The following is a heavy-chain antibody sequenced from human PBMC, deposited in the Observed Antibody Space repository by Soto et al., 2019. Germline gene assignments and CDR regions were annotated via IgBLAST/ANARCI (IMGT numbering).Heavy chain of an antibody. Sequence: QVHLQESGPGLVEHSWPLSLTCTLSGGSVRAPDWWNWVRQSPDKGLEWIAEVHISGHSNYNPSLSSRVSGSIDSYKNQFYLNLNSVTDEDTAIYYCARVRQGCSANNCYFDPWGQGTHVTISS. CDR1: GGSVRAPDW. V-gene: IGHV4-4*02. D-gene: IGHD1-1*01. CDR2: VHISGHS. J-gene: IGHJ5*01. CDR3: ARVRQGCSANNCYFDP.